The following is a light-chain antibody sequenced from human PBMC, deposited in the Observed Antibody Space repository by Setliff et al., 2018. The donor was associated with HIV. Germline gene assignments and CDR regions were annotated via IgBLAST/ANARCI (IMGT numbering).Light chain of an antibody. CDR2: EVN. CDR1: SSDVGAYNF. J-gene: IGLJ1*01. V-gene: IGLV2-14*01. Sequence: QSVLAQPASVSGSPGQSITFSCTGTSSDVGAYNFVSWYQQHPGRAPKLVIYEVNRRPSGVSNRFSGSKSGDTASLTISGLQAEDEADYYCSSYTRGATYVFGSGTK. CDR3: SSYTRGATYV.